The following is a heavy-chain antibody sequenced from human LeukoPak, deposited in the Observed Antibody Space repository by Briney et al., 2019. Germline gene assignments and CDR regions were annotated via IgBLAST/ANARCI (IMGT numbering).Heavy chain of an antibody. J-gene: IGHJ4*02. CDR3: ARASGYDSSGYYYVLDY. V-gene: IGHV1-69*13. CDR2: IIPIFGTA. D-gene: IGHD3-22*01. Sequence: SVKVSCKASGGTFSSYAISWVRQAPGQGLEWMGGIIPIFGTANYAQKFQGRVTITADESTSTAYMELSSLRSEGTAVYYCARASGYDSSGYYYVLDYWGQGTLVTVSS. CDR1: GGTFSSYA.